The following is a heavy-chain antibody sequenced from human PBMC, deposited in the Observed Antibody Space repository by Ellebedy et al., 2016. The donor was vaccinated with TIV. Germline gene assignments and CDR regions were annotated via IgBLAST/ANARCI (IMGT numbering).Heavy chain of an antibody. CDR2: FYHSGST. CDR1: GYSISSGYY. D-gene: IGHD2-21*02. Sequence: MPSETLSLTCTVSGYSISSGYYWGWIRQPPGKGLEWIGSFYHSGSTSYNPSLESRVTISGDTSKNQFSLTLSSVTAADPAVYYLARGVVLTAINLRRRVYFDLWGRGTLVTVSS. J-gene: IGHJ2*01. V-gene: IGHV4-38-2*02. CDR3: ARGVVLTAINLRRRVYFDL.